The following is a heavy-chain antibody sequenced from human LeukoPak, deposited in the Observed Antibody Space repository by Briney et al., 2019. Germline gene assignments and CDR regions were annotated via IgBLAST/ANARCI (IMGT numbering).Heavy chain of an antibody. CDR3: ARVLNDYSTKGAFDY. V-gene: IGHV3-23*01. CDR2: ISGSGGST. D-gene: IGHD4-11*01. J-gene: IGHJ4*02. Sequence: PGGSLRLSCAASGFTFSSYGMHWVRQAPGKGLEWVSAISGSGGSTYYADSVKGRFTISRDNSKNTLYLQMNSLRAEDTAVYYCARVLNDYSTKGAFDYWGQGTLVTVSS. CDR1: GFTFSSYG.